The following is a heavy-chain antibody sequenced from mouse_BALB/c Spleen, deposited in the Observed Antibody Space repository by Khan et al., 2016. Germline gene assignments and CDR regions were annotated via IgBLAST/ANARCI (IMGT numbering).Heavy chain of an antibody. CDR1: GISITTGNYR. V-gene: IGHV3-5*02. CDR3: AREGNWDVYFDY. CDR2: IYYSGTI. J-gene: IGHJ2*01. Sequence: EVQLQESGPGLVKPSQTVSLTCTVTGISITTGNYRWSWIRQFPGNKLEWIGYIYYSGTITYNPSLTSRTTITRDTSKNQFFLEMNSLTAEDTATYYCAREGNWDVYFDYWGQGTTLTVSS. D-gene: IGHD4-1*01.